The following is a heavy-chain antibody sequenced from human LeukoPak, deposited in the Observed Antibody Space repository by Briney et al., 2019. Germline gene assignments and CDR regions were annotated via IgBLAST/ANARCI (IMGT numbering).Heavy chain of an antibody. CDR1: GGSINSYY. D-gene: IGHD6-13*01. V-gene: IGHV4-59*01. J-gene: IGHJ2*01. Sequence: SETLSLTCTVSGGSINSYYWSWIRQPPGKGLEWIGYIYYSGSTNYNPSLKSRVTISVDTSKDQFSLKLSSVTAADTAVYYCARDAAAGSYWYFDLWGRGTLVTVSS. CDR2: IYYSGST. CDR3: ARDAAAGSYWYFDL.